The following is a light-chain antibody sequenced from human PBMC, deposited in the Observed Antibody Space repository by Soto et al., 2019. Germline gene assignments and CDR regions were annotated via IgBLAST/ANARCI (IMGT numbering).Light chain of an antibody. V-gene: IGLV2-11*01. J-gene: IGLJ1*01. Sequence: QSALTQPRSVSGSPGQSVTISCTGTSSDVGGYNYVSWYQQHPGKAPKLMIYDVSKQPSGVPDRFSGSKSGNTASLNISGLQAEDEGDYYCCSYAGSYTHYGFGTGTKLTVL. CDR2: DVS. CDR3: CSYAGSYTHYG. CDR1: SSDVGGYNY.